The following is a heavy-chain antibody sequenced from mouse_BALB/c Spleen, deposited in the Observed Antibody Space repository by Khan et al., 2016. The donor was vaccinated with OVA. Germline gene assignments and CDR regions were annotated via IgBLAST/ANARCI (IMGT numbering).Heavy chain of an antibody. J-gene: IGHJ3*01. Sequence: EVELVESGGDLVKPGGSLKLSCAASGFTFSTYGMSWVRQTPDKRLEWVATVSTSGSYTYYPDSVKGRFTISRDNAKNTLYLQMSSLKSEDTAMFYCTRLAYYYDSEGFAYWGQGTLVTVSA. CDR1: GFTFSTYG. CDR2: VSTSGSYT. D-gene: IGHD1-1*01. CDR3: TRLAYYYDSEGFAY. V-gene: IGHV5-6*01.